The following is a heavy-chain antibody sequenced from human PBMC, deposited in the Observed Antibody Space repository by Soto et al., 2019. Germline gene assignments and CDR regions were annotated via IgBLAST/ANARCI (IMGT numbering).Heavy chain of an antibody. CDR3: ARSSSSSGP. D-gene: IGHD6-6*01. CDR2: ISDSGGST. V-gene: IGHV3-23*01. J-gene: IGHJ4*02. CDR1: GFTFSSYA. Sequence: EVQLLESGGGLVQPGGSLRLSCAASGFTFSSYAVSWVRQGPGKGLEWVSAISDSGGSTYYADSVKGRFTISRDNSKSTLYLQMNSLRAEDTAIYYCARSSSSSGPWGQGTLVTVSS.